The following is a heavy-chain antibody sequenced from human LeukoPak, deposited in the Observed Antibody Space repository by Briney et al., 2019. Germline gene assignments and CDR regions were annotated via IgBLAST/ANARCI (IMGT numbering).Heavy chain of an antibody. V-gene: IGHV4-31*03. CDR1: GGSISSGGYY. CDR3: PRGSDIVVVVAATGYAFDI. J-gene: IGHJ3*02. D-gene: IGHD2-15*01. Sequence: SETLSLTCTVSGGSISSGGYYWSWIRQHPGKGLEWIGYIYYSGSTYYNPSLKSRITISVDTSKNQFSLKLSSVTAADTAVYYCPRGSDIVVVVAATGYAFDIWGXGTMVTVSS. CDR2: IYYSGST.